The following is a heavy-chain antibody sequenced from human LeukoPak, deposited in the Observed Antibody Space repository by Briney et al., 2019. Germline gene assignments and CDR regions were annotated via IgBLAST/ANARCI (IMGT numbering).Heavy chain of an antibody. V-gene: IGHV3-21*01. D-gene: IGHD6-6*01. CDR3: ARCSGVFGSSGY. J-gene: IGHJ4*02. Sequence: GGSLRLSCVASGFSFSSYSMNWVRQAPGKGLEWVSTIRSGTGSYIYYADSVRGRFTISRDNAKNSLYLQMNSLRAEDTAVYYCARCSGVFGSSGYWGQGTLVTVSS. CDR2: IRSGTGSYI. CDR1: GFSFSSYS.